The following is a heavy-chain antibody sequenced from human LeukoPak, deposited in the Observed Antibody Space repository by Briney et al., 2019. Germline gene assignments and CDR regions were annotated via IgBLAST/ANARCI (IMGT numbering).Heavy chain of an antibody. CDR2: ISSSSSYI. CDR3: ARDYDILTGYYPIHYYYYGMDV. Sequence: GGSLRLSCAASGFTFSSYSMNWVRQAPGKGLEWVSSISSSSSYIYYADSVKGRFTISRGNAKNSLYLQMNSPRAEDTAVYYCARDYDILTGYYPIHYYYYGMDVWGKGTTVTVSS. CDR1: GFTFSSYS. J-gene: IGHJ6*04. V-gene: IGHV3-21*01. D-gene: IGHD3-9*01.